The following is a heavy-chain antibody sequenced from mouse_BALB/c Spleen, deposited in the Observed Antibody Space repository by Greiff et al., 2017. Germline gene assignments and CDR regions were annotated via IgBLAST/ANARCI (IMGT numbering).Heavy chain of an antibody. CDR2: IWGDGST. J-gene: IGHJ3*01. Sequence: VHLVESGPGLVAPSQSLSITCTVSGFSLTGYGVNWVRQPPGKGLEWLGMIWGDGSTDYNSALKSRLSISKDNSKSQVFLKMNSLQTDDTARYYCARSHYGSSYDAWFAYWGQGTLVTVSA. CDR1: GFSLTGYG. V-gene: IGHV2-6-7*01. CDR3: ARSHYGSSYDAWFAY. D-gene: IGHD1-1*01.